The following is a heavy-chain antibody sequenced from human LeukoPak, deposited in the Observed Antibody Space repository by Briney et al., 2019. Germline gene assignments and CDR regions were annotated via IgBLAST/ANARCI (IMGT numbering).Heavy chain of an antibody. CDR3: ARQSDSSGYYYLGAFDF. V-gene: IGHV4-4*07. CDR2: IYTSGNT. CDR1: GGSISGYY. Sequence: SETLSLTCTDSGGSISGYYWSWIRQPDGKGLEGMGCIYTSGNTNYNPCLKRRLTMSVDTSKNQFSLKLSSVTAADTAAYYCARQSDSSGYYYLGAFDFWGQGTMVTVSS. J-gene: IGHJ3*01. D-gene: IGHD3-22*01.